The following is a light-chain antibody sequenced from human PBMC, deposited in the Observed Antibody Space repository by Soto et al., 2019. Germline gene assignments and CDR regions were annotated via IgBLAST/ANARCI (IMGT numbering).Light chain of an antibody. V-gene: IGKV3-20*01. CDR2: ATS. CDR3: QQYGTAPPRYT. Sequence: ELVLTQSPGTLSLSPGERATLSCRASQRMSSNYLAWYQQKPGQAPRLLIYATSSRATGSPDRFSGSGSGTDFTLTISRLEPEDSAVYLCQQYGTAPPRYTFGVGTKLEIK. CDR1: QRMSSNY. J-gene: IGKJ2*01.